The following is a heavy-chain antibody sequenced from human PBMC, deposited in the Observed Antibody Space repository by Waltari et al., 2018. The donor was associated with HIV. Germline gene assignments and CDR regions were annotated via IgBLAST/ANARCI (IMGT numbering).Heavy chain of an antibody. D-gene: IGHD3-22*01. CDR2: IYTSGST. J-gene: IGHJ3*02. CDR3: ARDGRVYYDSREPI. Sequence: QVQLQESGPGLVKPSQTLSLTCTVSGGPISSGSYYRSCIRQPAGKGLEWIGRIYTSGSTNYNPSLKSRVTISVDTSKNQFSLKLSSVTAADTAVYYCARDGRVYYDSREPIWGQGTMVTVSS. V-gene: IGHV4-61*02. CDR1: GGPISSGSYY.